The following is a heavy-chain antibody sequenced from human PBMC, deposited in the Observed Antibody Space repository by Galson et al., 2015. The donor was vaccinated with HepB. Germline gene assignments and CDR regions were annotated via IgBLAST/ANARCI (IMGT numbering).Heavy chain of an antibody. CDR2: IDHRGGA. V-gene: IGHV4-4*02. Sequence: LSLTCAVSGASISSSYWWSWVRQPPGKGLDWIAEIDHRGGANYNPSLRGRLSISVDKSENNFSLKLTSVTAADSAVYYCATTGGGGYYYGLRYWGQGTLVTVSS. J-gene: IGHJ4*02. CDR3: ATTGGGGYYYGLRY. D-gene: IGHD3-3*01. CDR1: GASISSSYW.